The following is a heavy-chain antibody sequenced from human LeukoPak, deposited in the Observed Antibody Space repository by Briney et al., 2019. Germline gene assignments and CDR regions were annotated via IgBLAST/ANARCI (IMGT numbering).Heavy chain of an antibody. J-gene: IGHJ4*02. D-gene: IGHD2-2*03. CDR3: ARGLARFHGSASDY. Sequence: PSQTLSLTCTVSGGSISSGDYYWSWIRQPPGKGLEWIGYIYYSGSAYYNPSLKSRVTISVDTSKNQFSLKLSSATAADTAVYYCARGLARFHGSASDYWGQGALVTVSS. CDR1: GGSISSGDYY. CDR2: IYYSGSA. V-gene: IGHV4-30-4*01.